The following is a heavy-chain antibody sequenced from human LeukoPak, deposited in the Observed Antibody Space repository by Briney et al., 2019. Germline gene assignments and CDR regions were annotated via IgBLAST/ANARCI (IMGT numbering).Heavy chain of an antibody. CDR2: INPNSGGT. V-gene: IGHV1-2*02. J-gene: IGHJ4*02. D-gene: IGHD6-19*01. CDR1: GYTFTGYY. CDR3: ARGRMYSSGWYCVFDY. Sequence: GASVKVSCKTSGYTFTGYYMHWVRQAPGQGLEWMGWINPNSGGTNYAQKFQGRVTITRNTSISTAYMELSSLRSEDTAVYYCARGRMYSSGWYCVFDYWGQGTLVTVSS.